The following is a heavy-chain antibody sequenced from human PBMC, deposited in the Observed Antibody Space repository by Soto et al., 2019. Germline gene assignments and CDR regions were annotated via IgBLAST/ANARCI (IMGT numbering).Heavy chain of an antibody. J-gene: IGHJ6*02. CDR2: IYYSGST. Sequence: QVQLQESGPGLVKPSQTLSLTCTVSGGSISSGGYYWSWIRQHPGKGLEWIGYIYYSGSTYYNPSLKSRVTISVDTSKNQFSLKLSSVTAADTAVYYCATNNLAYCGGDCYSPLPYYYYYGMDVWGQGTTVTVSS. CDR1: GGSISSGGYY. V-gene: IGHV4-31*03. CDR3: ATNNLAYCGGDCYSPLPYYYYYGMDV. D-gene: IGHD2-21*02.